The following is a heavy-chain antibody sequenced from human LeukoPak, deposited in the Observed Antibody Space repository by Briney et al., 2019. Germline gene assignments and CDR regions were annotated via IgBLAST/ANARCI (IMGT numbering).Heavy chain of an antibody. CDR2: ISSSNNYI. D-gene: IGHD2-21*02. J-gene: IGHJ6*03. Sequence: GGSLRLSCAASGFTFSSYSMNWVRQAPGKGPEWVSSISSSNNYIYYADSVKGRFTISRDNANNSLYLQMNSLRAEDTAVYYCARSGDRAYYYYMDVWGKGTTVTVSS. CDR3: ARSGDRAYYYYMDV. V-gene: IGHV3-21*01. CDR1: GFTFSSYS.